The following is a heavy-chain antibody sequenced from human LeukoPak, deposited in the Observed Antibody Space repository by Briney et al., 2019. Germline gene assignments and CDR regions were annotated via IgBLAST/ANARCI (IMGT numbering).Heavy chain of an antibody. V-gene: IGHV3-30-3*01. CDR3: ASTSWGLPDY. CDR2: ISYDGSNK. D-gene: IGHD1-26*01. CDR1: GFTFSSYA. J-gene: IGHJ4*02. Sequence: GGSLRLSCAASGFTFSSYAMHWVRQAPGKGLEWVAVISYDGSNKYYADSVKGRFTISRDNAKNSLYLQMNSLRAEDTAVYYCASTSWGLPDYWGQGTLVTVSS.